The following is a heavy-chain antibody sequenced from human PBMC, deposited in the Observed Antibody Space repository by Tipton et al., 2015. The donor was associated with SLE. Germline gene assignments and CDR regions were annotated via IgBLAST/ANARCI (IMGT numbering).Heavy chain of an antibody. J-gene: IGHJ4*02. V-gene: IGHV4-34*01. CDR3: ARGPFQRWPPGAY. CDR1: GGSFSGYH. Sequence: TLSLTCAVYGGSFSGYHWTWFRQPPGQGLEWIGEIADTGSPNYNPSLKRRVTISLDTSKSQFSLILNSLTAADTAVYYCARGPFQRWPPGAYWGQGTLVTVSS. D-gene: IGHD6-19*01. CDR2: IADTGSP.